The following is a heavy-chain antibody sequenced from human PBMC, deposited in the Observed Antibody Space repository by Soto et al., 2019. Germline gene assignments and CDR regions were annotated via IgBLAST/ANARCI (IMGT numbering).Heavy chain of an antibody. V-gene: IGHV3-30*18. J-gene: IGHJ6*02. CDR1: GFSFSSFA. Sequence: GSLRLSCAASGFSFSSFAVHWVRQAPGKGLEWVAVMSSDETKINYADSVKGRFTISRDNSKNTLFLQLNGLRPEDTAVYFCAKDRGSGTLRYYGMDVWGQGTTGTV. CDR2: MSSDETKI. CDR3: AKDRGSGTLRYYGMDV. D-gene: IGHD3-10*01.